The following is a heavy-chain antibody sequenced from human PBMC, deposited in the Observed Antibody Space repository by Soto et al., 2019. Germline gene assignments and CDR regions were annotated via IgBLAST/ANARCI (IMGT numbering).Heavy chain of an antibody. CDR3: AREGGWYSPFFWWFDP. CDR1: GGSFSGYY. J-gene: IGHJ5*02. D-gene: IGHD6-19*01. V-gene: IGHV4-34*01. Sequence: SETLSLTCAVYGGSFSGYYWSWIRQPPGKGLEWIGEINHSGSTNYNPSLKSRVTISVDTSKNQFSLKLSSVTAADTAVYYCAREGGWYSPFFWWFDPWGQGTLVTVS. CDR2: INHSGST.